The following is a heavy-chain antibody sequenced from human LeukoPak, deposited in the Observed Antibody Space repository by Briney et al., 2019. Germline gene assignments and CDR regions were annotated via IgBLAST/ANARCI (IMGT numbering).Heavy chain of an antibody. CDR2: IIPIFGTA. CDR3: ARDIKRSRARWENLGLDP. CDR1: GGTFSSYA. Sequence: GASVKVSCKASGGTFSSYAISWVRQAPGQGLEWMGGIIPIFGTANYAQKFQGRVTITADKSTSTAYMELSSLRSDDTAVYYCARDIKRSRARWENLGLDPWGQGTLVTVSS. D-gene: IGHD3-16*01. V-gene: IGHV1-69*06. J-gene: IGHJ5*02.